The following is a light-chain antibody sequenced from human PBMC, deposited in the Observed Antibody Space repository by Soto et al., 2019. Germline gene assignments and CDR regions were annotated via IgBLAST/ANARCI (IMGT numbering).Light chain of an antibody. CDR1: SSNIGSNY. CDR3: AAWDDSLSGRYV. V-gene: IGLV1-47*01. CDR2: RNN. J-gene: IGLJ1*01. Sequence: QSVLTQPPSASGTPGQRVTISCSGSSSNIGSNYVYWYQQLPGTAPKLLIYRNNQRPSGVPDRFSGSKSGTSASLAISGLTSEHEADYYCAAWDDSLSGRYVFGTGTKVTV.